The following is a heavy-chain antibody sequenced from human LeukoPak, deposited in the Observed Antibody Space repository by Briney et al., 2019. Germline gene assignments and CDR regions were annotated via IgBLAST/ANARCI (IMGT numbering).Heavy chain of an antibody. V-gene: IGHV1-8*01. D-gene: IGHD5-18*01. CDR2: MNPNSGNT. CDR3: ARQTAMVGSYYYYGMDA. J-gene: IGHJ6*02. Sequence: ASVKVSCKASGYTFTSYDINWVRQATGQGLEWMGWMNPNSGNTGYAQKFQGRVTMTRNTSISTAYMELSGLRSEDTAVYYCARQTAMVGSYYYYGMDAWGQGTTVTVSS. CDR1: GYTFTSYD.